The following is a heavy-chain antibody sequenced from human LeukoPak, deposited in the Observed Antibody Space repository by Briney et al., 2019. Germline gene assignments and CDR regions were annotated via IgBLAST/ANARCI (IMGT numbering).Heavy chain of an antibody. CDR3: ARGSSKFDY. CDR1: GFTFSSYS. Sequence: GGSLRLSCAASGFTFSSYSMNWVRQAPGKGLEWVSFISSSSSTLYYADSVKGRFTISRDNAKNSLYLQMNSLRAEDTAVYYCARGSSKFDYWGQGTLVTVSS. V-gene: IGHV3-48*01. CDR2: ISSSSSTL. D-gene: IGHD6-13*01. J-gene: IGHJ4*02.